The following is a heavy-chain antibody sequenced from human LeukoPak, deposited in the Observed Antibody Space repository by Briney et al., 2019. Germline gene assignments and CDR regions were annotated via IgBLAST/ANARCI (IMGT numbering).Heavy chain of an antibody. Sequence: PSETLSLTCTVSGGSISSYYWSWIRQPPGKGLEWIGYIYYSGSTNYNPSLKSRVTISVDTSKNQFSLKLSSVTAADTAVHYCARDRSFRATYEFDPWGQGTLVTVSS. D-gene: IGHD1-26*01. J-gene: IGHJ5*02. CDR1: GGSISSYY. V-gene: IGHV4-59*01. CDR3: ARDRSFRATYEFDP. CDR2: IYYSGST.